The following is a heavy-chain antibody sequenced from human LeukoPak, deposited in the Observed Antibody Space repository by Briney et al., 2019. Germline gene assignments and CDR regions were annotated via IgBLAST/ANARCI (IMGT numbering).Heavy chain of an antibody. CDR2: ISSSSSTI. V-gene: IGHV3-48*01. CDR3: ARVTGYDWESSYDY. Sequence: PGGSLRLSCAASGFSFSSYSMNWVRQAPGKGLEWASYISSSSSTIYYADSVKGRFTISRDNAKNSLYLQMNSLRAEDTAVYYCARVTGYDWESSYDYWGQGTLVTVSS. J-gene: IGHJ4*02. CDR1: GFSFSSYS. D-gene: IGHD5-12*01.